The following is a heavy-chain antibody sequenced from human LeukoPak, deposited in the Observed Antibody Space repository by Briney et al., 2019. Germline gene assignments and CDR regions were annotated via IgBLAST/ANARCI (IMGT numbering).Heavy chain of an antibody. CDR2: ISSSSSTI. V-gene: IGHV3-48*01. D-gene: IGHD6-19*01. J-gene: IGHJ4*02. CDR1: AFTFSNYT. Sequence: PGGSLRLSCAASAFTFSNYTMNWVRQAPGKGLEWVSYISSSSSTIYYADSVKGRFTISRDDAKNSLYLQMNSLRAEDTAVYYCASHGYGSGWYDFDYWGQGTLVTVSS. CDR3: ASHGYGSGWYDFDY.